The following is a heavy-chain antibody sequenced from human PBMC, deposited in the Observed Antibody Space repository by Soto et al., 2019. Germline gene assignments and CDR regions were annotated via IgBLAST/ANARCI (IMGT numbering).Heavy chain of an antibody. CDR1: GGSFSGYY. D-gene: IGHD6-13*01. V-gene: IGHV4-34*01. CDR3: AREPGSSWYFSVDDY. Sequence: SSETLSLTCAVYGGSFSGYYWSCIRQPPGKGLEWIGEINPSGSTNYNPSLKSRVTISVDTSKNQFSLKLSSVTAADTAVYYCAREPGSSWYFSVDDYWGQGTLVTVSS. J-gene: IGHJ4*02. CDR2: INPSGST.